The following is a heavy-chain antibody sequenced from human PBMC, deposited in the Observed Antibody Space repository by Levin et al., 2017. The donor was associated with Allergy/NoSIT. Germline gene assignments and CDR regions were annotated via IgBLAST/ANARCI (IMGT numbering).Heavy chain of an antibody. J-gene: IGHJ4*02. D-gene: IGHD3-16*01. CDR2: INSDGSST. CDR1: GFTFSSYW. CDR3: AKGGGKVFDY. Sequence: PGESLKISCAASGFTFSSYWMHWVRQAPGKGLVWVSRINSDGSSTTYADSVKGRFTISRDNAKNTLYLQMNSLRAEDTAVYYCAKGGGKVFDYWGQGTLVTVSS. V-gene: IGHV3-74*01.